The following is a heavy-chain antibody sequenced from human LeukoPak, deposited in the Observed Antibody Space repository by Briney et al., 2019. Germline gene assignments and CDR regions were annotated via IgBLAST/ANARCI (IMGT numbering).Heavy chain of an antibody. J-gene: IGHJ5*02. CDR2: ISGSGGST. Sequence: GGSLRLSCAASGFTFSSYAMSWVRQAPGKGLEWVSAISGSGGSTYYADSVKGRFTISRDNSKNTLYLQMNSLRAEDTAVYYCAKEHRGIVVVPAAIRPRGRYNWFDPWGQGTLVTVSS. CDR3: AKEHRGIVVVPAAIRPRGRYNWFDP. V-gene: IGHV3-23*01. CDR1: GFTFSSYA. D-gene: IGHD2-2*02.